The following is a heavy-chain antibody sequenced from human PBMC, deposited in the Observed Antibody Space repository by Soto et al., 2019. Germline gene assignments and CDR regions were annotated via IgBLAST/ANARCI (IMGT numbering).Heavy chain of an antibody. V-gene: IGHV3-15*07. D-gene: IGHD3-10*01. J-gene: IGHJ5*02. Sequence: GSLRLSCAASGFTFSNAWMNWVRQAPGKGLEWVGRIKSKTDGGTTDYAAPVKGRFTISRDDSKNTLYLQMNSLKTEDTAVYYCIITMVRGVIWSRFFRDKKRKNWFDPWGQGTLITVSS. CDR2: IKSKTDGGTT. CDR1: GFTFSNAW. CDR3: IITMVRGVIWSRFFRDKKRKNWFDP.